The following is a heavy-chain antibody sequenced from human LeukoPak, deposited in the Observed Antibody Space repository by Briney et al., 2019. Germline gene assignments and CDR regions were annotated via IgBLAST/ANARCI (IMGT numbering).Heavy chain of an antibody. V-gene: IGHV3-9*01. CDR1: GFTFDDYA. CDR3: ARDDSNPYCSSTSCHGGIDY. D-gene: IGHD2-2*01. Sequence: PGGSLRLSCAASGFTFDDYAMHWVRQAPGKGLEWVSGISYNSDTIAYADSVEGRFTISRDKSKNTLYLQMNSLRAEDTAVYYCARDDSNPYCSSTSCHGGIDYWGQGTLVTVSS. CDR2: ISYNSDTI. J-gene: IGHJ4*02.